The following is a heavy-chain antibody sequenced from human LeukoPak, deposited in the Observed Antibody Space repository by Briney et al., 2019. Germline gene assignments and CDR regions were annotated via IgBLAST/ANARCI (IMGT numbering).Heavy chain of an antibody. V-gene: IGHV1-18*01. J-gene: IGHJ5*02. D-gene: IGHD3-10*01. CDR2: IGVYNGNT. CDR1: GYSFSNYG. Sequence: ASVKVSCKTSGYSFSNYGITWVRQAPGQGLEWMGWIGVYNGNTKYAQNLQDRVSMTTDTPTNTAYMELRSLRSDDTAVYYCARDLFGEDSGNYFFSWGQGTLVTVSS. CDR3: ARDLFGEDSGNYFFS.